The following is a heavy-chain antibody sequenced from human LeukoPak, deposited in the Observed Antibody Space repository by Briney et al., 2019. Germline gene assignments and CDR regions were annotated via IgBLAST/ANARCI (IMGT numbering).Heavy chain of an antibody. J-gene: IGHJ4*02. Sequence: ASVKVSCKASGGTFSSYAISWVRQAPGQGLEWMGRIIPILGIANYAQKFQGRVTITADKSTSTAYMELSSLRSEDTAVYYCARFLMGIAAAGALDYWGQGTLVTVSS. CDR2: IIPILGIA. CDR1: GGTFSSYA. D-gene: IGHD6-13*01. CDR3: ARFLMGIAAAGALDY. V-gene: IGHV1-69*04.